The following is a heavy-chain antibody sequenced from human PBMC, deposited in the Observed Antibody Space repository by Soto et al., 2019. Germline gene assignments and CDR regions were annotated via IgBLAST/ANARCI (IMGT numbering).Heavy chain of an antibody. Sequence: QITLKESGPTLVKPTQTLTLTCTFSGFSLSTSGVAVGWIRQPPGKALEWLALIYWDEDKRYSPSLRSRLTNTXDXXKNQVVLSMANMDPVDTATYYCVHKGIEWDNWFDPWGQGTLVTVSS. CDR1: GFSLSTSGVA. V-gene: IGHV2-5*02. J-gene: IGHJ5*02. CDR2: IYWDEDK. CDR3: VHKGIEWDNWFDP. D-gene: IGHD5-12*01.